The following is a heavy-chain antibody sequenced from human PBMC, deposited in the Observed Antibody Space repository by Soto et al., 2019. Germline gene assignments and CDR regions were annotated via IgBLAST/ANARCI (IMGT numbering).Heavy chain of an antibody. CDR3: AQGGLYTNTWYARNGFDP. J-gene: IGHJ5*02. D-gene: IGHD3-16*01. V-gene: IGHV3-23*01. CDR1: GFTFSSYV. Sequence: PGGSLRLSCAASGFTFSSYVMSWVRQAPGKGLEWVSGISSSGDSAYYADSVKGRFTISRDNSKNTLDLQMNSLRAEDTAIYYCAQGGLYTNTWYARNGFDPWGQGTQVTVSS. CDR2: ISSSGDSA.